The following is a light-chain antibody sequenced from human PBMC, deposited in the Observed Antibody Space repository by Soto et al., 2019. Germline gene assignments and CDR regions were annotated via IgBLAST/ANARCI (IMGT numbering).Light chain of an antibody. V-gene: IGKV1-39*01. CDR3: QQSYTTPPLT. CDR1: QTISMY. J-gene: IGKJ4*01. Sequence: DIQMTQSPSSLSASVGDRVTISCRASQTISMYLNWYQQKPGKAPILLISAASSLQTGVPSRFNGSGSGTEFTLTISSLQPEELATYYCQQSYTTPPLTFGGGTKVEI. CDR2: AAS.